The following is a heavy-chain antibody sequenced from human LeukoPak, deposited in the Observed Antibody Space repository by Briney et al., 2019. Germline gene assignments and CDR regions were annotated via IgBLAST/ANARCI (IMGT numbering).Heavy chain of an antibody. CDR2: ISGSGGST. CDR1: GFTFSSYA. V-gene: IGHV3-23*01. Sequence: GGSLRLSCAASGFTFSSYAMSWVRQAPGKGLDWVSAISGSGGSTYYADSVKGRFTISRDNSKNTLYLQMNSLRAEDTAVYYCAKDREGFTRLYYFDYWGQGTLVTVSS. J-gene: IGHJ4*02. CDR3: AKDREGFTRLYYFDY.